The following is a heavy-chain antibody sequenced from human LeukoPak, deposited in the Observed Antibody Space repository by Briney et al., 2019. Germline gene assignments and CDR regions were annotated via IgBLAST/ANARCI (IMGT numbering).Heavy chain of an antibody. J-gene: IGHJ6*03. D-gene: IGHD3-10*01. CDR3: ARYGSGDYYYYYMDV. CDR2: IYYSGST. CDR1: GGSITSSSYY. Sequence: SETLSLTCTVSGGSITSSSYYWGWIRQPPGKGLQWIGYIYYSGSTNYNPSLKSRVTISVDTSKNQFSLKLSSVTAADTAVYYCARYGSGDYYYYYMDVWGKGTTVTISS. V-gene: IGHV4-61*05.